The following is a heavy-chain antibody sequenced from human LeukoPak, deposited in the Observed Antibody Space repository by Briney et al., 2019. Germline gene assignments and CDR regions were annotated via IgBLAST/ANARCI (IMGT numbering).Heavy chain of an antibody. CDR2: ISSSSSYI. Sequence: PGGSLRLSCAASGFTFSSYSMNWVRQAPGKGLEWVSSISSSSSYIYYADSVKGRFTISRDNAKNSLYLQMNSLRAEDTAVYYCARDPSQSASSSWYHYYYYYMDVWGKGTTVTVSS. V-gene: IGHV3-21*01. CDR3: ARDPSQSASSSWYHYYYYYMDV. CDR1: GFTFSSYS. J-gene: IGHJ6*03. D-gene: IGHD6-13*01.